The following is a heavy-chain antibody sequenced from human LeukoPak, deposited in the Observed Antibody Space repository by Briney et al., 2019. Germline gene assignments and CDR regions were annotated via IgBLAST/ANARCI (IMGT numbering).Heavy chain of an antibody. CDR1: GGSFSGYY. J-gene: IGHJ4*02. D-gene: IGHD6-19*01. V-gene: IGHV4-34*01. CDR2: INHSGST. Sequence: SETLSLTCAVYGGSFSGYYWSWIRQPPGKGLEWIGEINHSGSTNYNPSLKSRVTISVDTSKNQFSLKLSSVTAADTAVYYCAREHSSGWYHFDYWGQGTLVTVSS. CDR3: AREHSSGWYHFDY.